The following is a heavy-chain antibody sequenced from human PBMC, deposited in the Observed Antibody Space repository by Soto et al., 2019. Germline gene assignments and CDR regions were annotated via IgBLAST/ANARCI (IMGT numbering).Heavy chain of an antibody. CDR3: ARANLTVIAAAARYYYGMDV. V-gene: IGHV3-48*03. CDR2: ISSSGSTI. CDR1: GFTFSSYE. J-gene: IGHJ6*02. D-gene: IGHD6-13*01. Sequence: PGGSLRLSCAASGFTFSSYEMNWVRQAPGKGLEWVSYISSSGSTIYYADSVKGRFTIPRDNAKNSLYLQMNSLRAEDTAVYYCARANLTVIAAAARYYYGMDVWGQGTTVTVSS.